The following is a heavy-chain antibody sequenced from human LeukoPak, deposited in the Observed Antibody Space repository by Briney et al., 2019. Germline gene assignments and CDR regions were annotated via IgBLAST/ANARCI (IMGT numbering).Heavy chain of an antibody. CDR3: AKTLRSGTEYADCDR. CDR2: IHKDATT. D-gene: IGHD4-17*01. CDR1: RFAFHDYA. Sequence: GGSLRLSYADSRFAFHDYAMHCLRQAPGKVPEWVSLIHKDATTHYSECVKGRFGISRDNSKESLYLQMNSLRDEDTALYYCAKTLRSGTEYADCDRWGQGTLVTVSS. V-gene: IGHV3-43*02. J-gene: IGHJ5*02.